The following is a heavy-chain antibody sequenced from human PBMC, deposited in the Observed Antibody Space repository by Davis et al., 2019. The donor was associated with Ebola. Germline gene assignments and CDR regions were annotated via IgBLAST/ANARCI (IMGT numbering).Heavy chain of an antibody. CDR2: IKQDGSEK. CDR1: GFTFSSYW. V-gene: IGHV3-7*01. J-gene: IGHJ6*02. Sequence: GESLKISCAASGFTFSSYWMSWVRQAPGKGLERVANIKQDGSEKYYVDSVKGRFTISRDNAKNSLYLQMNSLRAEDTAVYYCAKPLPRLYGMDVWGQGTTVTVSS. CDR3: AKPLPRLYGMDV.